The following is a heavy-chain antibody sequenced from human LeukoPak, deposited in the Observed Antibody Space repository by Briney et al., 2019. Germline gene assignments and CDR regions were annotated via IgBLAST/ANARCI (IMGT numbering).Heavy chain of an antibody. Sequence: GGSLRLSCAASGFSLSSYAMSWVRQAPGKGLEWVSAISSTDAGTYHADSVRGRFTISRDSSKNTLYLQMNSLRAEDAAVYYCARRAGAYSHPYDYWGQGTLVTVSS. J-gene: IGHJ4*02. V-gene: IGHV3-23*01. CDR1: GFSLSSYA. CDR3: ARRAGAYSHPYDY. CDR2: ISSTDAGT. D-gene: IGHD4/OR15-4a*01.